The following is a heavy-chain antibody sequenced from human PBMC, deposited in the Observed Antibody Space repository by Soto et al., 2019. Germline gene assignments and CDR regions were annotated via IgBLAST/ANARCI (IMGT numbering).Heavy chain of an antibody. CDR3: AKIGRHDAFDI. CDR2: IIGRGGST. CDR1: GFTFSSYA. J-gene: IGHJ3*02. Sequence: GGSLRLSCAASGFTFSSYAMSWVRQAPGKWLEWVSAIIGRGGSTYYADSVKGRFTISRDNSKNTLYLQMNSLRAEDTAVYYCAKIGRHDAFDIWGQGTMVTVSS. V-gene: IGHV3-23*01. D-gene: IGHD1-26*01.